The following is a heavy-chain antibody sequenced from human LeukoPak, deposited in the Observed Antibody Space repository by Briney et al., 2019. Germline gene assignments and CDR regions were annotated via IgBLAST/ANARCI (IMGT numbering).Heavy chain of an antibody. CDR3: ARHIGQQLAYRWFDP. V-gene: IGHV4-39*01. J-gene: IGHJ5*02. CDR1: GGSVTSSSYY. Sequence: SETLSLTCTVSGGSVTSSSYYWGWIRQPPGKGLEWIGSIPYSGNTYYNPSLKSRVTISVDTSKNQFSLKLSSVTAADTAVYYCARHIGQQLAYRWFDPWGQGTLVTVSS. CDR2: IPYSGNT. D-gene: IGHD6-13*01.